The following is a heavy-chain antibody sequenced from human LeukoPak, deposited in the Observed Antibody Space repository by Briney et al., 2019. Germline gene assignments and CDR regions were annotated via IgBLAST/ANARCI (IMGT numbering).Heavy chain of an antibody. CDR1: GYIFTVYY. V-gene: IGHV1-2*02. Sequence: ASVKVSCKAFGYIFTVYYIHWVRQAPGQGLEWMGWIIPNSGGTNYARKLQGRVTMTTDTSTSTAYMELRSLRSDDTAVYYCARDPDYVGNRYSHYGMEVWGQGTTVTVSS. J-gene: IGHJ6*02. CDR3: ARDPDYVGNRYSHYGMEV. CDR2: IIPNSGGT. D-gene: IGHD4-23*01.